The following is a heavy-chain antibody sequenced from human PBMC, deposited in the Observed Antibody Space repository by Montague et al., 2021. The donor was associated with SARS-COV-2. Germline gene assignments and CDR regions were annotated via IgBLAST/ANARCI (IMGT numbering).Heavy chain of an antibody. CDR1: GFTFSSYS. CDR2: ISSSSYI. D-gene: IGHD6-19*01. CDR3: ARDRDSSGWFDY. J-gene: IGHJ4*02. Sequence: SLRLSFSASGFTFSSYSMNWVRQAPGKGLEWVSSISSSSYIYYADSVKGRFTISRDNAKNSLYLQMNSLRAEDTAVYYCARDRDSSGWFDYWGQGTLVTVSS. V-gene: IGHV3-21*01.